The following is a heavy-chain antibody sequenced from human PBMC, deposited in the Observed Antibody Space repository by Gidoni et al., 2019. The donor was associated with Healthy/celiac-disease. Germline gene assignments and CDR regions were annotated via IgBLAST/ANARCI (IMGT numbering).Heavy chain of an antibody. CDR1: AFSFHDYA. CDR3: AKDMSTITATAIGY. V-gene: IGHV3-9*01. CDR2: ISWSSGTI. D-gene: IGHD6-13*01. J-gene: IGHJ4*02. Sequence: EVQLVESGGGLVQPGRSLRLSCSASAFSFHDYAMHWVRQALVKGLEWVSRISWSSGTIGYADSVKGRFTISRDNAKNSLYLQMNSLRAEDTALYYCAKDMSTITATAIGYWGQGTLVTVSS.